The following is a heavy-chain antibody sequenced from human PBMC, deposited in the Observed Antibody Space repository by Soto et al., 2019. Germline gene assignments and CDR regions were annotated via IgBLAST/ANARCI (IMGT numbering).Heavy chain of an antibody. D-gene: IGHD1-26*01. CDR1: GGSISSSNW. CDR2: IYHSGST. CDR3: AIEKVGATSVHVFDI. V-gene: IGHV4-4*02. Sequence: SETLSLTCAVSGGSISSSNWWSWVRQPPGKGLEWIGEIYHSGSTNYNPSLKSRFTISRDNAKNSLYLQMNSLRAEDTAVYYCAIEKVGATSVHVFDIWGQGTMVTVSS. J-gene: IGHJ3*02.